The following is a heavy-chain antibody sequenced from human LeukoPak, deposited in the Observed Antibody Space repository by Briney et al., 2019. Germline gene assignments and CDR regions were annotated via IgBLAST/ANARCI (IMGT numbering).Heavy chain of an antibody. CDR1: GYTFTGYY. CDR3: ARDSTAIRFDY. V-gene: IGHV1-2*02. J-gene: IGHJ4*02. CDR2: INSNTGGT. D-gene: IGHD5-18*01. Sequence: ASVKVSCKASGYTFTGYYIHWVRQAPGQGLECMGWINSNTGGTKCVQKFQGRVTMTRDTSISTAYMELYSLRSDDTAVYYCARDSTAIRFDYWGQGTLVTVSP.